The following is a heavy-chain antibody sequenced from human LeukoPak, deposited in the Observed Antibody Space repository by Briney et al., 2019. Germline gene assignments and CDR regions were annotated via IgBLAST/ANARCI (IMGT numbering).Heavy chain of an antibody. V-gene: IGHV1-69*04. CDR1: GCTFSSYA. CDR2: IIPILGIA. Sequence: ASVKVSCKASGCTFSSYAISWVQQAPGQGLEWMGRIIPILGIANYAQKFQGRVTITADKSTSTAYMELSSLRFEDTAVYYCATIPTRYYYYGMDVWGQGTTVTVSS. J-gene: IGHJ6*02. CDR3: ATIPTRYYYYGMDV. D-gene: IGHD5-24*01.